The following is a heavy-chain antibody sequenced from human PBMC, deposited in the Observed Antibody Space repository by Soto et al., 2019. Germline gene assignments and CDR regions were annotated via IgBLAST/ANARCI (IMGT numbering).Heavy chain of an antibody. D-gene: IGHD4-17*01. V-gene: IGHV1-18*01. CDR3: AGDLGYSDFYFDY. Sequence: QVQMVQSGAEVKKPGASVKVSCKTSGYTFTSHGISWVRQAPGQGLEWMGWITPYNGDTNYEQKVRSRITLTAETSTSTAYMELRSLTSDDTAVYYCAGDLGYSDFYFDYWGQGTLVTVSS. J-gene: IGHJ4*02. CDR1: GYTFTSHG. CDR2: ITPYNGDT.